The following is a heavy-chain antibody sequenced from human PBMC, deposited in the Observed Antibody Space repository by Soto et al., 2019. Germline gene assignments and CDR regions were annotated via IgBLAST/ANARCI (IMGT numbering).Heavy chain of an antibody. V-gene: IGHV5-51*01. CDR1: GYTFSNCW. Sequence: PGESLKISCKGSGYTFSNCWIGWVRQMPGKGLEWMGIIYPGDSDTRYSPSFQGQVTISADKSISTAYLQWSSLKASDTAVYYCARPGDSSWFRYWGQGTLVTVSS. J-gene: IGHJ4*02. CDR2: IYPGDSDT. CDR3: ARPGDSSWFRY. D-gene: IGHD6-13*01.